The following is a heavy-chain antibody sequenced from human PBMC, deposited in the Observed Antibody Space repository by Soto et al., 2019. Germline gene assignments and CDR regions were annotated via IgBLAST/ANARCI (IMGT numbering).Heavy chain of an antibody. CDR1: GYSFSTYG. Sequence: VHLEQSGAEMKKPGASVNVSCKASGYSFSTYGVSWVRQAPGQGPEWMGWISAYNGNTNYAQRFQGRLTLTTDTSTSTAYMELRGLRSDDTAVYYCVRGPDIIVVPSALGHFDHWGQGTLVTVSS. V-gene: IGHV1-18*01. CDR2: ISAYNGNT. CDR3: VRGPDIIVVPSALGHFDH. D-gene: IGHD2-2*01. J-gene: IGHJ4*02.